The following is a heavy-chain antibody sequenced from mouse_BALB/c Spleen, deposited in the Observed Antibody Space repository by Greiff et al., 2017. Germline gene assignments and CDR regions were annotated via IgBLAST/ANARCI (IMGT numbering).Heavy chain of an antibody. Sequence: EVQRVESGGGLVKPGGSLKLSCAASGFTFSSYAMSWVRQTPEKRLEWVASISSGGSTYYPDSVKGRFTISRDNARNILYLQMSSLRSEDTAMYYCARREVRPWFAYWGQGTLVTVSA. CDR2: ISSGGST. D-gene: IGHD2-14*01. CDR1: GFTFSSYA. J-gene: IGHJ3*01. V-gene: IGHV5-6-5*01. CDR3: ARREVRPWFAY.